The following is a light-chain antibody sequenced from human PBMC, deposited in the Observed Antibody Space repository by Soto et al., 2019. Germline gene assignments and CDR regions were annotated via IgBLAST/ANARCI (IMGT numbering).Light chain of an antibody. CDR1: SSDVGGYNY. Sequence: QSAPTQPASVSGSPGQSITISCTGTSSDVGGYNYVSWYQQHPGKAPKLMINDVSNRPSGVSNRFSGSKSGNTASLTISGLQAEDEADYYCSSYTSSSTPYVFGTGTKVTVL. CDR2: DVS. V-gene: IGLV2-14*01. J-gene: IGLJ1*01. CDR3: SSYTSSSTPYV.